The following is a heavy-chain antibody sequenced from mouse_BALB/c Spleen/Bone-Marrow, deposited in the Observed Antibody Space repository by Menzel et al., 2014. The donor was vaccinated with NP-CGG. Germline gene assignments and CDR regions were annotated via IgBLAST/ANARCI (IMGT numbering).Heavy chain of an antibody. V-gene: IGHV7-1*02. CDR3: ARDVGYGNYFVY. D-gene: IGHD2-10*02. J-gene: IGHJ3*01. CDR2: SRNKAKYYTT. Sequence: EVKVEESGGGLVQPGDSLRLSCATSGFTFSDFYMEWVRQPPGKRLEWIAASRNKAKYYTTEYSASVKGRFIVSRDTSQSVPYLQMNALRAEDTAIYYCARDVGYGNYFVYWGQGTLVTVSA. CDR1: GFTFSDFY.